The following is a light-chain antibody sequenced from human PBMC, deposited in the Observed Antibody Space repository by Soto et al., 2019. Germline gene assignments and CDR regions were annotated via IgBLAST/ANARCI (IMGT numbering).Light chain of an antibody. CDR3: QQYSSTFWT. V-gene: IGKV3-20*01. Sequence: EIVLTQSPGTLSLSPGERTTLSCRASQRISSSYLAWYQQKPGQAPRLLVYDASSRATGIPYRFSGSGSGTDFTLTISRLEPEDFALSYCQQYSSTFWTLGQWTKVEIK. CDR1: QRISSSY. J-gene: IGKJ1*01. CDR2: DAS.